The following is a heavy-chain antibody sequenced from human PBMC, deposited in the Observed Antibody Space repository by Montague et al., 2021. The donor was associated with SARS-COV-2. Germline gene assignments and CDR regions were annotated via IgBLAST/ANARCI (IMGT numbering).Heavy chain of an antibody. CDR3: ARGLMSGSYYLGLDY. V-gene: IGHV4-34*01. D-gene: IGHD1-26*01. CDR2: INHTGST. CDR1: GGSFSNKY. Sequence: SETLSLTCAVYGGSFSNKYWTWIRQPAGKGLEWIGEINHTGSTNYKPSLKRRVTISVDTSKNQFSLKVSSVTAADTAVYYCARGLMSGSYYLGLDYWGQGTMVTVSS. J-gene: IGHJ4*02.